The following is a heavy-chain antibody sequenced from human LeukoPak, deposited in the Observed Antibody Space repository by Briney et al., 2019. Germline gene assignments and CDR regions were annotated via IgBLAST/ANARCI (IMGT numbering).Heavy chain of an antibody. D-gene: IGHD2-2*02. V-gene: IGHV1-18*01. CDR2: ISAYNGNT. CDR1: GYTFTSYG. J-gene: IGHJ4*02. CDR3: ARESTSRECSSTSCYTSYYFDY. Sequence: ASVKVSCKASGYTFTSYGISWVRQALGQGLEWMGWISAYNGNTNYAQKLQGRVTMTTDTSTSTAYMELRSLRSDDTAVYYCARESTSRECSSTSCYTSYYFDYWGQGTLVTVSS.